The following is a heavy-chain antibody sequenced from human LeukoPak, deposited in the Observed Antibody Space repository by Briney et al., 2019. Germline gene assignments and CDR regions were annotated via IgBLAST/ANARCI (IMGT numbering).Heavy chain of an antibody. Sequence: ASVKVSCKASGYTLTGYYMHWVRQAPGQGLEWMGWINPNSGGTNYAQKFQGRVTMTRDMSISTAYMELSRLRSDDTAVYYCARVTNSGWYYFDYWGQGTLVTVAS. CDR2: INPNSGGT. CDR3: ARVTNSGWYYFDY. J-gene: IGHJ4*02. CDR1: GYTLTGYY. D-gene: IGHD6-19*01. V-gene: IGHV1-2*02.